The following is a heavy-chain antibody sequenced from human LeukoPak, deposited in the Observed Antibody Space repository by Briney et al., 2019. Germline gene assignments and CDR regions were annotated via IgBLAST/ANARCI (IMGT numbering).Heavy chain of an antibody. J-gene: IGHJ4*02. D-gene: IGHD5-24*01. CDR3: ARAKEEMTSILGFDY. V-gene: IGHV3-53*01. Sequence: GGSLRLSCAASGLIVSSNYMTWVRQAPGKGLEWVSTIYSGGNSYYADSVEGRFTVSRDNPRNTPYLQMNSLRAEDTAVYYCARAKEEMTSILGFDYWGQGTLVTVSS. CDR1: GLIVSSNY. CDR2: IYSGGNS.